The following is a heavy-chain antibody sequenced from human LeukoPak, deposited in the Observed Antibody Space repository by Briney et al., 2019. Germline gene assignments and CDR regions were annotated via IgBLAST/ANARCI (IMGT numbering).Heavy chain of an antibody. CDR3: ARVRDGYNDAYDI. CDR1: GYTFTSYY. CDR2: INPSGGST. D-gene: IGHD5-24*01. V-gene: IGHV1-46*01. Sequence: ASVKVSCKASGYTFTSYYIHWVRQAPGQGLEWMGLINPSGGSTNYAQKFQGRVTMTRDTSTSTVYMELSSLKSEDTAVYYCARVRDGYNDAYDIWGQGTTVTVSS. J-gene: IGHJ3*02.